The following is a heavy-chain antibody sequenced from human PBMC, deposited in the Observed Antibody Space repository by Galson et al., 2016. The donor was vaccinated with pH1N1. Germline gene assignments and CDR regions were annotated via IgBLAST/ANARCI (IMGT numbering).Heavy chain of an antibody. D-gene: IGHD3-10*01. V-gene: IGHV3-7*01. J-gene: IGHJ4*02. Sequence: SLRLSCAASEFTFSTYWMNWVRQAPGEGLEWVANIKPDGSEIYYVDSVRGRFTISRDNAKKSVFLQMNGLRADDTAVNYCAAGRDGAGFDSWGQGTLVTVSS. CDR3: AAGRDGAGFDS. CDR2: IKPDGSEI. CDR1: EFTFSTYW.